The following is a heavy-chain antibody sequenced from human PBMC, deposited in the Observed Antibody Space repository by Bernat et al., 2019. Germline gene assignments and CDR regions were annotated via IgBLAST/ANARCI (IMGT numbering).Heavy chain of an antibody. V-gene: IGHV4-39*07. CDR1: GGSISSTSYY. CDR2: IYYSGST. J-gene: IGHJ4*02. CDR3: ARKRGFDY. Sequence: QLQLQGSGPGLVQPSETLSLTCTVSGGSISSTSYYWGWIRQPPGKGLEWIASIYYSGSTYYNPSLKSRVTISVDTSKNQFSLKLSSVTAADTAVYYCARKRGFDYWGQGTLVTVSS. D-gene: IGHD3-10*01.